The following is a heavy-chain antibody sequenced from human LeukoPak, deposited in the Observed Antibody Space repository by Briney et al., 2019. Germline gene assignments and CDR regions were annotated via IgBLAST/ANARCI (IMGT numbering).Heavy chain of an antibody. V-gene: IGHV3-7*03. CDR2: IKQDGSEK. J-gene: IGHJ6*04. Sequence: GGSLRLFCAASGFTFSSYWMSWVRQAPGKGLEWVANIKQDGSEKYYVDSVKGRFTISRDNAKNSLYLQMNSLRAEDTAVYYCARDRYYSYYYYGMDVWGKGTTVTVSS. CDR3: ARDRYYSYYYYGMDV. D-gene: IGHD1-14*01. CDR1: GFTFSSYW.